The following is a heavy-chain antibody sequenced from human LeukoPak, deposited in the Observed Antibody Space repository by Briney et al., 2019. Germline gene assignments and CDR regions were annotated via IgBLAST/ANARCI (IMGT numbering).Heavy chain of an antibody. CDR1: GYSIRSGYY. D-gene: IGHD6-6*01. CDR3: AREGGSSSSEVY. J-gene: IGHJ4*02. CDR2: VFHGRRT. Sequence: PSETLSLTCTVSGYSIRSGYYWGWIRQPPGKGLEWIGSVFHGRRTYYNPSLESRVTMSIDTSKNQFSLKLTSVTAADTAVYYCAREGGSSSSEVYWGQGTLVTVSS. V-gene: IGHV4-38-2*02.